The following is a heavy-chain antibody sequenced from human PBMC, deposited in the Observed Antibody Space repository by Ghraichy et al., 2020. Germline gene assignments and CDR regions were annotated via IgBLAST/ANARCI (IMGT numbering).Heavy chain of an antibody. CDR2: IYHTGST. CDR1: GDSISTYY. Sequence: SETLSLTCNVSGDSISTYYWTWIRQPPGKELEWIGSIYHTGSTNYNPSLKSRVAISVDTYKKQFSLNLYAVTAADPAVYYCALGGAVAGPYIHYWGQGTLVSDSS. D-gene: IGHD6-19*01. V-gene: IGHV4-59*01. CDR3: ALGGAVAGPYIHY. J-gene: IGHJ4*02.